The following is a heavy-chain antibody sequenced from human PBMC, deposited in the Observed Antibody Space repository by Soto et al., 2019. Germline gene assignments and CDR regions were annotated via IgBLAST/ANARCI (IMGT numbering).Heavy chain of an antibody. CDR2: MNPNSGNT. J-gene: IGHJ4*02. Sequence: ASVKVSCKASGYTFTSYDINWVRQATGQGLEWMGWMNPNSGNTGYAQKFQGRVTMTRNTSISTAYMELSSLRSEDTAVYYCARSTTIYDFWSGYPVWYFDYWGQGTLVTVSS. D-gene: IGHD3-3*01. CDR3: ARSTTIYDFWSGYPVWYFDY. V-gene: IGHV1-8*01. CDR1: GYTFTSYD.